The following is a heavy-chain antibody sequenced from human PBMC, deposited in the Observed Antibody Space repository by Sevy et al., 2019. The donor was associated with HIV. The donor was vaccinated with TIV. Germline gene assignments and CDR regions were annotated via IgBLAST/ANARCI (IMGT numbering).Heavy chain of an antibody. CDR2: SNTDGSDT. CDR3: TRDRLLSGMDV. CDR1: GFTLRNYW. J-gene: IGHJ6*04. Sequence: GGSLRLSCAASGFTLRNYWMHWVRQAPGEGQVWVSRSNTDGSDTSYADSVRGRFTISRDNAKNTLYLQMNSLRAEDTAVYYCTRDRLLSGMDVWGEGTTVTVSS. D-gene: IGHD2-15*01. V-gene: IGHV3-74*01.